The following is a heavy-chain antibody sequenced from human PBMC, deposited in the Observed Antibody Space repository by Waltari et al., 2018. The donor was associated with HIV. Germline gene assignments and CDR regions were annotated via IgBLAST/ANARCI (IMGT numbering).Heavy chain of an antibody. CDR1: GFTFSSYE. J-gene: IGHJ4*02. V-gene: IGHV3-48*03. CDR3: ARLPVAGTGGFDY. Sequence: EVQLVESGGGLVQPGGSLRPSCAASGFTFSSYEMNWVRQAPGKGLEWVSYIRSSGSFIYYADSVKGRFTISRDNAKNALYLQMNSLRAEDTAVYYCARLPVAGTGGFDYWGQGTLVTVSS. CDR2: IRSSGSFI. D-gene: IGHD6-19*01.